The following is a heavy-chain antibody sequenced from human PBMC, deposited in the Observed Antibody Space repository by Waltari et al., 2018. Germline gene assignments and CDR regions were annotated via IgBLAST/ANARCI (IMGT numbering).Heavy chain of an antibody. J-gene: IGHJ3*02. Sequence: QVQLQQWGAGLLKPSETLSLTCAVYGGSFSGYYWSWIRQPPGKGLEWIGEINPSVSNKYNQALKGRVTIEVDTSKNQFSLKLSSGTAADTAVYYCARGVPAGAFDIWGQGTMVTVSS. CDR3: ARGVPAGAFDI. D-gene: IGHD2-2*01. CDR1: GGSFSGYY. CDR2: INPSVSN. V-gene: IGHV4-34*01.